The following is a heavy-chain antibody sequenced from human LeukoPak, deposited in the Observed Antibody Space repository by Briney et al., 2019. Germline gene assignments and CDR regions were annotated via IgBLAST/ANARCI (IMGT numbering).Heavy chain of an antibody. CDR3: AREGTDFAYFDY. CDR1: GFIFSDYT. Sequence: GGSLRLSCVASGFIFSDYTMYWVRQAPGEGLECVSYISRTSSTMYYAASVEGRFTISRDNAKNSLYLQMKSLRAEDTAVYYCAREGTDFAYFDYWGQGTLVTVSS. D-gene: IGHD3/OR15-3a*01. J-gene: IGHJ4*02. V-gene: IGHV3-48*01. CDR2: ISRTSSTM.